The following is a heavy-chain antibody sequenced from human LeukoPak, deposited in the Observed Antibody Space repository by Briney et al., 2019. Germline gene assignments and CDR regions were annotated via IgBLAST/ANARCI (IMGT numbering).Heavy chain of an antibody. D-gene: IGHD3-10*01. V-gene: IGHV3-15*01. CDR2: IKSKTDGETT. J-gene: IGHJ4*02. CDR3: TTDLGTYYHGSQRLIPIDY. Sequence: GGSLRLSCVDSGFTFTNAWMSWVRQASGKGLEWIGRIKSKTDGETTNYAEPVRGRFTISRDDSKSAVYLQMNSLKIEDTAVYYCTTDLGTYYHGSQRLIPIDYWGQGTLVTVSS. CDR1: GFTFTNAW.